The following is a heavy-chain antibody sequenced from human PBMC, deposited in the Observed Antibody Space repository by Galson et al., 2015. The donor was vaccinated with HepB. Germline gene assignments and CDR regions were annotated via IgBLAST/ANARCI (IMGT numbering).Heavy chain of an antibody. Sequence: QSGAEVKKPGESLKISCKGSGYSFTAYWIGWVRQMPGKGLEWMGIIYPGDSDTRYSPSFQGQVTISADKSISTAYLQWSSLKASDTAMYYCARRDSKLGNHYFGMDVWGQGTTVTASS. CDR1: GYSFTAYW. CDR3: ARRDSKLGNHYFGMDV. J-gene: IGHJ6*02. V-gene: IGHV5-51*01. D-gene: IGHD3-9*01. CDR2: IYPGDSDT.